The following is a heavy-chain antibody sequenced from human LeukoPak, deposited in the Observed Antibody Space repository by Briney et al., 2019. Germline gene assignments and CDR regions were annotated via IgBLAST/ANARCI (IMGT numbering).Heavy chain of an antibody. CDR1: GGSFSGYY. V-gene: IGHV4-59*10. J-gene: IGHJ6*03. D-gene: IGHD2-15*01. CDR2: IYTSGST. CDR3: ARVDPATETGLYYYYYMDV. Sequence: SETLSLTCAVYGGSFSGYYWSWIRQPPGKGLEWIGRIYTSGSTNYNPSLKSRVTMSVDTSKNQFSLKLSSVTAADTAVYYCARVDPATETGLYYYYYMDVWGKGTTVTVSS.